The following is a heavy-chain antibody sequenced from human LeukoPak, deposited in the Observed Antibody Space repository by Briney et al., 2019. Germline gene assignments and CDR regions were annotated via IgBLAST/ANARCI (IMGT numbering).Heavy chain of an antibody. V-gene: IGHV3-21*01. CDR3: ARLYSTIYYYYYYMDV. J-gene: IGHJ6*03. CDR1: GFTFSSYS. D-gene: IGHD4-11*01. CDR2: ISSSSSYI. Sequence: PGGSLRLSCAASGFTFSSYSMNWVRQAPGKGLEWVSSISSSSSYIYYADSVKGRFTISRDNAKNSLYLQMNSLRAEDTAVYYCARLYSTIYYYYYYMDVWGKGTTVTVSS.